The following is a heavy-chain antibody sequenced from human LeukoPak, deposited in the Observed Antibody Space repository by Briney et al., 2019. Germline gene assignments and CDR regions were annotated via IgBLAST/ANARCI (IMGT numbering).Heavy chain of an antibody. V-gene: IGHV4-38-2*01. Sequence: SETLSLTCAVSGYSISSGYYWGWIRQPPGKGLEWIGSIYHSGSTYYNPSLKSRVTISVDTSKNQFSLKLSSVTAADTAVYYCQRGYSYGSFDYWGQGTLATVSS. D-gene: IGHD5-18*01. CDR1: GYSISSGYY. J-gene: IGHJ4*02. CDR3: QRGYSYGSFDY. CDR2: IYHSGST.